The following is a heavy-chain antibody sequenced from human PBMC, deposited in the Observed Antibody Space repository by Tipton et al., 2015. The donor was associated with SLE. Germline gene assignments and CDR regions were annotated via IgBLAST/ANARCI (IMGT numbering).Heavy chain of an antibody. CDR1: GGSISSSSYY. CDR2: IYYSGST. CDR3: ARHNGYSSSWYYYYGMDV. D-gene: IGHD6-13*01. V-gene: IGHV4-39*01. Sequence: TLSLTCTVSGGSISSSSYYWGWIRQPPGKGLEWIGSIYYSGSTYYNPSLKSRVTISVDTSKNQFSLKLSSVTAADTAVYYCARHNGYSSSWYYYYGMDVWGQGTTVTVSS. J-gene: IGHJ6*02.